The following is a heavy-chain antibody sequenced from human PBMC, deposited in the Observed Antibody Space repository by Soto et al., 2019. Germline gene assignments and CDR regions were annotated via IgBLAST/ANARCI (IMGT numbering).Heavy chain of an antibody. V-gene: IGHV4-59*08. CDR1: GGSISSYY. CDR3: ARHGDFWSGYYTYYYYYMDV. Sequence: SETLSLTCTVSGGSISSYYWSWIRQPPGKGLEGIGYIYYSGSTNYNPSLKSRVTISVDTSKNQFSLKLSSVTAADTAVYYCARHGDFWSGYYTYYYYYMDVWGKGTTVTVSS. CDR2: IYYSGST. D-gene: IGHD3-3*01. J-gene: IGHJ6*03.